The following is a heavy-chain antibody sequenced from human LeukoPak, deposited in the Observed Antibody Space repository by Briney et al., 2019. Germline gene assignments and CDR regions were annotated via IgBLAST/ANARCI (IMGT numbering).Heavy chain of an antibody. CDR3: ARGGLDGDYFDY. D-gene: IGHD1-26*01. J-gene: IGHJ4*02. V-gene: IGHV4-30-4*08. CDR1: GGSISSDDYY. Sequence: SQTLSLTCTVSGGSISSDDYYWSWIRQPPGKGLEWIGYIYYSGSTYYNPSLKSRVTISVDTSKNQFPLKLSSVTAADTAVYYCARGGLDGDYFDYWGQGTLVTVSS. CDR2: IYYSGST.